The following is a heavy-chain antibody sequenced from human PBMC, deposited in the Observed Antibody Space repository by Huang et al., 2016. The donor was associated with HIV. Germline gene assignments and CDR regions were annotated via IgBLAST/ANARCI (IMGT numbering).Heavy chain of an antibody. CDR1: GYTFTYRY. V-gene: IGHV1-45*02. Sequence: QMQLVQSGAEVKKTGSSVKVSCKASGYTFTYRYLHWVRQAPGQALEWMGGITPVNGKTNYAQKFQDRVTITRDRSMSTDYMELSSLRSEDTAMYYCVMGYGDYGDAFDIWGQGTMVTVSS. CDR2: ITPVNGKT. J-gene: IGHJ3*02. CDR3: VMGYGDYGDAFDI. D-gene: IGHD4-17*01.